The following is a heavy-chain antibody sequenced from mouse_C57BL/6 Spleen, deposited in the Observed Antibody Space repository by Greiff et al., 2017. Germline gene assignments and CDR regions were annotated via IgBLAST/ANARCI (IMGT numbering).Heavy chain of an antibody. J-gene: IGHJ2*01. D-gene: IGHD1-1*01. CDR1: GYTFTSYG. Sequence: QVQLQQSGAELARPGASVKLSCKASGYTFTSYGISWVKQRTGQGLEWIGEIYPRSGNTYYNEKFKGKATLTADKSSSTAYMELRSLTSEDSAVYVCARGRFITTVVDYFDYWGQGTTLTVSS. CDR3: ARGRFITTVVDYFDY. CDR2: IYPRSGNT. V-gene: IGHV1-81*01.